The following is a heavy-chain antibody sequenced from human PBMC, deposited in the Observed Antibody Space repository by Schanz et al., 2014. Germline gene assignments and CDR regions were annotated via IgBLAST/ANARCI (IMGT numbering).Heavy chain of an antibody. V-gene: IGHV4-34*11. D-gene: IGHD2-2*01. CDR2: IYYSGDT. Sequence: QVQLQQWGAGLLKPSETLSLTCAVYGGSFSNYYWSWIRQSPGEGLEWIGYIYYSGDTNYNPSLKSRVTISVDTSKNQFSLNLISVTAADTAVYYCARQGIGYQHGRYYYYMDVWGRGTTVTVSS. CDR3: ARQGIGYQHGRYYYYMDV. CDR1: GGSFSNYY. J-gene: IGHJ6*03.